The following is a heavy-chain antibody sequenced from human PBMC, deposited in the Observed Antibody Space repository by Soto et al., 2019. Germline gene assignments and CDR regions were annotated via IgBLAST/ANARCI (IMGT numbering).Heavy chain of an antibody. CDR1: GFTFTGYA. J-gene: IGHJ1*01. Sequence: GSLRLSCAASGFTFTGYALIWVRQAPGKGREWVAAISGSGGSTYYADSVKGRFTISRDNSKNTLYLQMNSLRAEDTAVYYCVKAGDAVTARAEHFQHWGRGTMVTVSS. D-gene: IGHD5-18*01. V-gene: IGHV3-23*01. CDR3: VKAGDAVTARAEHFQH. CDR2: ISGSGGST.